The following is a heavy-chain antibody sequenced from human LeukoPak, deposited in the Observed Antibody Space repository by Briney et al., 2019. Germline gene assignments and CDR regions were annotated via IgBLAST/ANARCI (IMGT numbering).Heavy chain of an antibody. CDR1: GFTLTSYA. Sequence: GSLRLSCAASGFTLTSYAMGWVRQAPGKGLEWVSSVSGSGDGTYYADSVKGRFTISRDNSKKTLDLHMDSLRAEDTAVYYCAKERLGGNYGDYAVDYWGQGTMVTVSS. J-gene: IGHJ4*02. D-gene: IGHD4-17*01. CDR2: VSGSGDGT. V-gene: IGHV3-23*01. CDR3: AKERLGGNYGDYAVDY.